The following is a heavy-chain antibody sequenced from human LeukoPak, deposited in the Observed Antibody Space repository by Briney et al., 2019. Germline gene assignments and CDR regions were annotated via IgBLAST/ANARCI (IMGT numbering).Heavy chain of an antibody. J-gene: IGHJ3*02. D-gene: IGHD1-26*01. Sequence: PGGSLRLSCAASGVTFSRYWMHWVRQAPGKGLVWVSRIYSDESTTDYADSVKGRFTISRDNAKNTLYLQMNCLRAEDTAVYYCAREVYSGSYSDAFDIWGQGTTVTVSS. CDR2: IYSDESTT. CDR1: GVTFSRYW. CDR3: AREVYSGSYSDAFDI. V-gene: IGHV3-74*01.